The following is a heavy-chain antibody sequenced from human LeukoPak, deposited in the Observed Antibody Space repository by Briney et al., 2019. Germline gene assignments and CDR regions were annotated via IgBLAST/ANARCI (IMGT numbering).Heavy chain of an antibody. CDR2: ISYDGRNK. Sequence: GGSLRLSCAASGFTFSSYGMHWVRKAPGKGLEWVAVISYDGRNKYYADSVKGRFTISRDNSKNTLYLQMNSLRAEDTAVYYGAKGVDTAMVVMYYFDYWGQGTLVTVSS. V-gene: IGHV3-30*18. J-gene: IGHJ4*02. CDR3: AKGVDTAMVVMYYFDY. CDR1: GFTFSSYG. D-gene: IGHD5-18*01.